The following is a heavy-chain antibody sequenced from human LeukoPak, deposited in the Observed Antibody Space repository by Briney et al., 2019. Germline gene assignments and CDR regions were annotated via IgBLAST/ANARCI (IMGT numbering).Heavy chain of an antibody. CDR3: AKGDWNKLEVFDY. CDR1: GFIFSNYA. CDR2: IRSSGDST. D-gene: IGHD1/OR15-1a*01. J-gene: IGHJ4*02. Sequence: GGSLRLSCAASGFIFSNYAMSWVRQAPGKGLEWVSGIRSSGDSTYYADSVKGRFTISRDNSKNTLYLQMNSPRAEDTALYYCAKGDWNKLEVFDYWGQGTLVTVSS. V-gene: IGHV3-23*01.